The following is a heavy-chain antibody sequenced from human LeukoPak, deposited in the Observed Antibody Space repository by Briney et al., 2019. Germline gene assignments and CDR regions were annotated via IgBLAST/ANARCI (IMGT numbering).Heavy chain of an antibody. Sequence: GGSLRLSXAVSGFTVXXXXXXXXRQXXGXXXXWXSVXXRGGSTYXXXSXKGXFTISXXXXKNTLYLQMSSLRAEDTAVYYCARGGELPSAFDYWGQGTLVTVSS. D-gene: IGHD1-26*01. CDR1: GFTVXXXX. V-gene: IGHV3-53*01. CDR3: ARGGELPSAFDY. CDR2: XXRGGST. J-gene: IGHJ4*02.